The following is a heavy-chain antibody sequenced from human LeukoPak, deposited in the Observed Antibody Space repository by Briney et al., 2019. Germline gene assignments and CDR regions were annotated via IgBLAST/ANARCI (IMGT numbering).Heavy chain of an antibody. D-gene: IGHD4-17*01. CDR3: ARASVRDYGDYSPFDY. CDR1: GGSFSGYY. Sequence: ASETLSLTCAVYGGSFSGYYWSWIRQPPGKGLEWIGEINHSGSTNYNPSLKSRVTISVDTSKNQFSLKLSSVTAADTAVYYCARASVRDYGDYSPFDYWGQGTLVTVSS. V-gene: IGHV4-34*01. CDR2: INHSGST. J-gene: IGHJ4*02.